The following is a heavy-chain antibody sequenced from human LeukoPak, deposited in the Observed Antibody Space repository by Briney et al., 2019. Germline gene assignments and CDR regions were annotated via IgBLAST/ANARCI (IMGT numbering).Heavy chain of an antibody. Sequence: PGGSLRLSRAASGFTFSTSTMNWVRQAPGKGLEWVSSITGDSHYIYYADSLKGRFTISRDNAENPLYLQMNSLRAEDTAVYYCAGELVRVPTIDWGQGTLVTVSS. CDR3: AGELVRVPTID. J-gene: IGHJ4*02. V-gene: IGHV3-21*01. CDR2: ITGDSHYI. D-gene: IGHD5-12*01. CDR1: GFTFSTST.